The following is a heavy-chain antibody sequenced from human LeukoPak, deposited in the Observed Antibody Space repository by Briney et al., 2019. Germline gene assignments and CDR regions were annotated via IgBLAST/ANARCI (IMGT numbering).Heavy chain of an antibody. CDR3: ARSSGWLQSFDY. CDR2: ITPIFGTA. CDR1: GGTFSSYA. J-gene: IGHJ4*02. D-gene: IGHD5-24*01. V-gene: IGHV1-69*13. Sequence: GASVKVSCKASGGTFSSYAISWVRQAPGQGLEWMGGITPIFGTANYAQKFQGRVTITADESTSTAYMELSSLRSEDTAVYYCARSSGWLQSFDYWGQGTLVTVSS.